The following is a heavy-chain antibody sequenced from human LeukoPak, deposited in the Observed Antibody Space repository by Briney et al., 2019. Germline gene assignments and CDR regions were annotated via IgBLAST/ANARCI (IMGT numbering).Heavy chain of an antibody. J-gene: IGHJ5*02. CDR1: GDSVSSNSAA. Sequence: SQTLSLTCAISGDSVSSNSAAWNWIRQSPSRGLEWLGRIYYRSKSKWYNDYAVSVESRITINPDTSKNQFSLQLNFVTPEDTAVYYCARVNVGSAIFEPNWFDPWGQGTLVTVSS. D-gene: IGHD3-3*01. V-gene: IGHV6-1*01. CDR2: IYYRSKSKWYN. CDR3: ARVNVGSAIFEPNWFDP.